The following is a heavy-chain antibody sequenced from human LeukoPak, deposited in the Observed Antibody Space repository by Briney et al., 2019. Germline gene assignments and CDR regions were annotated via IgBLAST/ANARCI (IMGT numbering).Heavy chain of an antibody. D-gene: IGHD3-10*01. CDR3: AKDLRTMVRGVRWAFDI. CDR2: ISGSGGST. Sequence: PGGSLRLSCAASGFTFSSYAMSWVRQAPGKGLEWVSAISGSGGSTYYADSVKGRFTISRDNSKNTLYLQMNSLRAEDTAVYYCAKDLRTMVRGVRWAFDIWGQGTMVTVSS. J-gene: IGHJ3*02. CDR1: GFTFSSYA. V-gene: IGHV3-23*01.